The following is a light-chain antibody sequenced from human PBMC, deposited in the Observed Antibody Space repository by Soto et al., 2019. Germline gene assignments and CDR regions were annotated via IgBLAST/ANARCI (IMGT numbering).Light chain of an antibody. V-gene: IGKV3-15*01. CDR1: QTVSTS. J-gene: IGKJ1*01. Sequence: EIVMTQSPATLSVSPGERPTLSCRASQTVSTSLAWYQQKPGRAPXXLIYGASTRASGVPARFSGSGSGTEFTLTISSLQSEDSAVDDCHQYNNWWTFGQGTKVDIK. CDR2: GAS. CDR3: HQYNNWWT.